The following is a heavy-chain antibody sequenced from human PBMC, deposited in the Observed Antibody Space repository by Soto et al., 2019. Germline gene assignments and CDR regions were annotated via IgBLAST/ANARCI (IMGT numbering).Heavy chain of an antibody. D-gene: IGHD3-10*01. CDR3: ARDLDGSGSYYTDY. Sequence: ASVNVSCKASGYMFISYGINWVRQAPGQGLELMGWISAYNGNTKYAQNLQGRVTMTTXXXXXXAXMXMRSLRSDDTAVYYCARDLDGSGSYYTDYWG. CDR2: ISAYNGNT. CDR1: GYMFISYG. V-gene: IGHV1-18*01. J-gene: IGHJ4*01.